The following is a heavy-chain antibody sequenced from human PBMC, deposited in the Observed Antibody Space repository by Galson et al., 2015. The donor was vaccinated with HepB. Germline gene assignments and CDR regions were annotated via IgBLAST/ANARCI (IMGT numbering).Heavy chain of an antibody. Sequence: SLRLSCAASGFTFSSYAMHWVRQAPGKGLEWVAVISYDGSNKYYADSVKGRFTISRDNSKNTLYLQMSGLRAEDTAVYYCARVHGRGGGWYIDYWGQGTLVTVSS. CDR3: ARVHGRGGGWYIDY. D-gene: IGHD6-19*01. J-gene: IGHJ4*02. V-gene: IGHV3-30*04. CDR1: GFTFSSYA. CDR2: ISYDGSNK.